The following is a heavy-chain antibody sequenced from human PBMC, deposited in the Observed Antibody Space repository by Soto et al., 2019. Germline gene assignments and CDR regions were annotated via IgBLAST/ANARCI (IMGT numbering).Heavy chain of an antibody. CDR1: GGSISNYY. CDR3: ARQTTFSSSWYDY. J-gene: IGHJ4*02. Sequence: LSLTCTVSGGSISNYYWTWIRQPAGKGLEWIGRIYSSGSTNYNSSLKSRVTMSVDTSKNQFSLKLTSVTAADTAVYYCARQTTFSSSWYDYWGQGTLVTVSS. CDR2: IYSSGST. D-gene: IGHD6-13*01. V-gene: IGHV4-4*07.